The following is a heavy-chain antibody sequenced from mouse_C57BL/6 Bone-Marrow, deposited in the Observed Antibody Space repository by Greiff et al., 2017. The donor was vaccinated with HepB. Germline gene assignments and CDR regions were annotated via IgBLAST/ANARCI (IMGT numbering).Heavy chain of an antibody. V-gene: IGHV1-59*01. D-gene: IGHD2-1*01. J-gene: IGHJ2*01. Sequence: QVQLQQPGAELVRPGTSVKLSCKASGYTFTSYRMHWVKQRPGQGLEWIGVIDPSDSYTNYNQKFKGKATLTVDTSSSTAYMQLSSLTSEDSAVYYCAGDGNFHFDYWGQGTTLTVSS. CDR2: IDPSDSYT. CDR1: GYTFTSYR. CDR3: AGDGNFHFDY.